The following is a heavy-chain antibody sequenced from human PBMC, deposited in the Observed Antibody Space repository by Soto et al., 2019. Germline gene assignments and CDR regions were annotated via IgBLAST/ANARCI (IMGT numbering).Heavy chain of an antibody. V-gene: IGHV5-51*01. CDR1: GYSFTSYW. CDR3: ARRADYSXYVDAFXX. Sequence: VESLNISFKGSGYSFTSYWIGWVRQMPGKGLEWMGIIFPGYSGTRYSPAFHVQFTIAADKSIRTADLHXSSLXAPDTAMYYCARRADYSXYVDAFXXWGQGTMVT. J-gene: IGHJ3*01. CDR2: IFPGYSGT. D-gene: IGHD4-4*01.